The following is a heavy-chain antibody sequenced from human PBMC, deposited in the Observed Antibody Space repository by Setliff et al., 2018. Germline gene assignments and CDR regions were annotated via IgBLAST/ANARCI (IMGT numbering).Heavy chain of an antibody. CDR2: INHSGSS. J-gene: IGHJ6*02. D-gene: IGHD3-22*01. Sequence: SETLSLTCAVYGGSFSGYYWSWIRQPPGKGLEWIGEINHSGSSNYNPSLKSRVTISLDTSKNQFSLTLSSVTAADTAVYYCARDYYDSSGHPPYYYYGMDVWGQGTTVTVSS. CDR1: GGSFSGYY. CDR3: ARDYYDSSGHPPYYYYGMDV. V-gene: IGHV4-34*01.